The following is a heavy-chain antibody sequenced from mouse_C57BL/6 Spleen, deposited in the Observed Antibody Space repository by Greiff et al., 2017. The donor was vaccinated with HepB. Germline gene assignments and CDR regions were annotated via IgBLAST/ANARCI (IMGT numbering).Heavy chain of an antibody. CDR3: AKGDYDGGRYFDV. CDR1: GFSLTSYG. Sequence: LQESGPGLVQPSQSLSITCTVSGFSLTSYGVHWVRQSPGKGLEWLGVIWRGGSTDYNAAFMSRLSITKDNSKSQVFFKMNSLQADDTSIYYCAKGDYDGGRYFDVWGTGTTVTVSS. CDR2: IWRGGST. D-gene: IGHD2-3*01. V-gene: IGHV2-5*01. J-gene: IGHJ1*03.